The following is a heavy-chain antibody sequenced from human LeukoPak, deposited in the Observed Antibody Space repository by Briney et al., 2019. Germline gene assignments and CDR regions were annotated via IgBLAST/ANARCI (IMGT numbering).Heavy chain of an antibody. Sequence: SETLSLTCTVSGGSISSYYWNWIRQPPGKGLEWIGYIYYSGSTNYNPSLKSRTTISVDTSKNQFSLKLSSVTAADTAVYYCARGSGGNSPFDYWGQGTLVTVSS. CDR3: ARGSGGNSPFDY. CDR1: GGSISSYY. J-gene: IGHJ4*02. V-gene: IGHV4-59*01. D-gene: IGHD4-23*01. CDR2: IYYSGST.